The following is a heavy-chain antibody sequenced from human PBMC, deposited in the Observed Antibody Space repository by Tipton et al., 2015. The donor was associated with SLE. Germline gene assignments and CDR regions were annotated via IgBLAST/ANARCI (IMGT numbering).Heavy chain of an antibody. Sequence: LVQSRAEVRKPGESLMISCKASGYIFTGYWIGWVRQMPGKGLEWMGIIFPDDADTRYNPSFRGQVTTSVDKSTSTAYLQWSGLKASDTAIYYCTRGPYADNFDIWGQGAKVTVSS. D-gene: IGHD3-9*01. CDR1: GYIFTGYW. V-gene: IGHV5-51*03. CDR3: TRGPYADNFDI. J-gene: IGHJ3*02. CDR2: IFPDDADT.